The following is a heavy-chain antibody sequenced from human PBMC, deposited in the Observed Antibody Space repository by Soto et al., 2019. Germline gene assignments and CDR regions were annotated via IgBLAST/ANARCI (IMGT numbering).Heavy chain of an antibody. V-gene: IGHV1-18*01. CDR1: GYSFTSYG. CDR3: ARDLTIVPATHPRLENYGMDV. CDR2: ISPYNGHT. D-gene: IGHD2-2*01. Sequence: GSVKVCCKASGYSFTSYGISWVRRAPGQGLEWMGWISPYNGHTQFVERFQGRVTMTTDTSTKTAYMELRNLRSDDTAHYYCARDLTIVPATHPRLENYGMDVWGQGTTVTVSS. J-gene: IGHJ6*02.